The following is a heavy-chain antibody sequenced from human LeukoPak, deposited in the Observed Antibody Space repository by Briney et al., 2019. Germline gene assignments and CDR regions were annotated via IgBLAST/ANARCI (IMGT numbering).Heavy chain of an antibody. CDR1: GYTFTSYD. J-gene: IGHJ5*02. CDR3: ARVLRRQDWFDP. CDR2: MNPNSGNT. V-gene: IGHV1-8*01. D-gene: IGHD1-1*01. Sequence: ASVRVSCKASGYTFTSYDINWVRQATGQGLEWMGWMNPNSGNTGYAQKFQGRVTMTRNTSISTAYMELSSLRSEDTAVYYCARVLRRQDWFDPWGQGTLVTVSS.